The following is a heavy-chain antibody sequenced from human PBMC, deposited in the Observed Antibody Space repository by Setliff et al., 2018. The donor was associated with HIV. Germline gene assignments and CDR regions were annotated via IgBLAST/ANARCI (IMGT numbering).Heavy chain of an antibody. CDR1: GVPFSDYY. CDR3: AITIVGVTTEMY. Sequence: PSETLSLTCGLNGVPFSDYYWNWIRQSPGKGLEWIVEVNHNGNINYNPSLQSRVTVSVDTSKPQFSLKMNSVTAADTAVYYCAITIVGVTTEMYWGQGTLGTVPQ. V-gene: IGHV4-34*01. J-gene: IGHJ4*02. D-gene: IGHD2-21*02. CDR2: VNHNGNI.